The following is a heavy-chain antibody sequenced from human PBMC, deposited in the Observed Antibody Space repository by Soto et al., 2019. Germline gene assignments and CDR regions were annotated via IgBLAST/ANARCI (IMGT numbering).Heavy chain of an antibody. V-gene: IGHV3-23*01. Sequence: EVQLLESGGGLVQPGGSLRLSCGASGFTLNNYPVNWVRQPPGKGLEWVSFISGSGDITYYANSVKGRFTVSRDNPKSTLYLQMTDLRAEDTAVYYCRLWFGVSAGSIYGLDVWGQGTTVAVSS. CDR3: RLWFGVSAGSIYGLDV. CDR2: ISGSGDIT. D-gene: IGHD3-10*01. J-gene: IGHJ6*02. CDR1: GFTLNNYP.